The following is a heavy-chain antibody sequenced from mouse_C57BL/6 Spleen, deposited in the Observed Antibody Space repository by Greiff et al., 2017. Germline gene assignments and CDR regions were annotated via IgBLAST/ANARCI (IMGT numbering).Heavy chain of an antibody. D-gene: IGHD2-4*01. CDR3: ANYDDYAMDD. Sequence: EVKLVESGGGLVKPGGSLKLSCAASGFTFSSYAMSWVRQTPEKRLEWVATISDGGSYTYYPDTVKGRFTISRDNAKTNLYLQMSHLKSEDTAMYYSANYDDYAMDDWGQGTSVTVSS. CDR1: GFTFSSYA. J-gene: IGHJ4*01. V-gene: IGHV5-4*03. CDR2: ISDGGSYT.